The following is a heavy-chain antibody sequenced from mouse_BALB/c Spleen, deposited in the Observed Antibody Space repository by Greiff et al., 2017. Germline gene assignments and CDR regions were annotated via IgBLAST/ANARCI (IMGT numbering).Heavy chain of an antibody. V-gene: IGHV1-7*01. CDR2: INPSTGYT. D-gene: IGHD1-1*01. CDR3: ASITTVVATDY. J-gene: IGHJ2*01. Sequence: VQGVESGAELAKPGASVKMSCKASGYTFTSYWMHWVKQRPGQGLEWIGYINPSTGYTEYNQKFKDKATLTADKSSSTAYMQLSSLTSEDSAVYYCASITTVVATDYWGQGTTLTVSS. CDR1: GYTFTSYW.